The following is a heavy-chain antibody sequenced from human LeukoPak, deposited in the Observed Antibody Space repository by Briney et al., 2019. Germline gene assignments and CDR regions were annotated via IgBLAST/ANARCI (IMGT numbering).Heavy chain of an antibody. CDR1: GGTFSSYA. Sequence: ASVKVSCKASGGTFSSYAISWVRQAPGQGLEWMGGIIPIFGTANYAQKFQGRVTITADESTSTAYMELSSLRSEDTAVYYCARDIKVPKYCSGGSCYQNWFDPWGQGTLVTVSS. V-gene: IGHV1-69*13. CDR2: IIPIFGTA. J-gene: IGHJ5*02. D-gene: IGHD2-15*01. CDR3: ARDIKVPKYCSGGSCYQNWFDP.